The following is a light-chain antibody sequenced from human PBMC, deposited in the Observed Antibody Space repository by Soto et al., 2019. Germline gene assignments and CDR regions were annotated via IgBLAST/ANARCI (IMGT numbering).Light chain of an antibody. CDR1: SSDIGNYDY. Sequence: QSVLTQPASVSGSPGQSITISCTGTSSDIGNYDYVSWYQHHPGKAPKLIVYEVINRPSGVSTRFSGSKSGNTASLTISGLQPEDEADYYCSSYTSIKVVLFGGGTKVTVL. CDR2: EVI. CDR3: SSYTSIKVVL. V-gene: IGLV2-14*01. J-gene: IGLJ2*01.